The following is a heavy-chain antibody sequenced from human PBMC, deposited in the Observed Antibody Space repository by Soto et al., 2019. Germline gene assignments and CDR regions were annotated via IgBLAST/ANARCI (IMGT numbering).Heavy chain of an antibody. D-gene: IGHD1-1*01. CDR1: GYTFIYST. V-gene: IGHV1-3*04. Sequence: ASVKVSCKASGYTFIYSTIHWVRQAPGQKLVWMGWINTGNGVSRSSQRFKGRVSITRDTSASEVYLDLSSLTSEDTAVYYCARDMEGARKDSDFWGQGTEVTVSS. CDR3: ARDMEGARKDSDF. CDR2: INTGNGVS. J-gene: IGHJ3*01.